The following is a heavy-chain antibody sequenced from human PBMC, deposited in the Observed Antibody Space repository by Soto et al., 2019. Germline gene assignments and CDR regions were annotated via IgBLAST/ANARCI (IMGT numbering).Heavy chain of an antibody. CDR1: GYTFTSYA. CDR3: ARPYKDYDFWSGYLYLGMDV. CDR2: INAGNGNT. D-gene: IGHD3-3*01. Sequence: ASVKVSCKASGYTFTSYAMHWVRQAPGQRLEWTGWINAGNGNTKYSQKFQGRVTITRDTSASTAYMELSSLRSEDTAVYYCARPYKDYDFWSGYLYLGMDVWGQGTTVTV. V-gene: IGHV1-3*01. J-gene: IGHJ6*02.